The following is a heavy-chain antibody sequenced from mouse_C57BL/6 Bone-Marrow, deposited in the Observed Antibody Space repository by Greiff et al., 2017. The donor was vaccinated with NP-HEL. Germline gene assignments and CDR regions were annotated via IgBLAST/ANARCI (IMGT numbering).Heavy chain of an antibody. CDR1: GYAFTNYL. V-gene: IGHV1-54*01. J-gene: IGHJ4*01. Sequence: QVQLQQSGAELVRPGTSVKVSCKASGYAFTNYLIEWVKQRPGQGLEWIGVINPGRGGTNYNEKFKGKATLTADKSSSTAYMQLSSLTSEDSAVYFCARYSNYEAMDYWGQGTSVTVSS. CDR3: ARYSNYEAMDY. D-gene: IGHD2-5*01. CDR2: INPGRGGT.